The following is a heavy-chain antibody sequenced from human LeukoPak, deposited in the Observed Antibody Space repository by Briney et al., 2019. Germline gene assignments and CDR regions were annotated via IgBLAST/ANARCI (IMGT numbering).Heavy chain of an antibody. J-gene: IGHJ4*02. CDR2: ISYDGSNK. Sequence: GGSLRLSCSASGFTFSHVWMAWVRQAPGKGLEWVAVISYDGSNKYYADSVKGRFTISRDNSKNTLYLQMNSLRAEDTAVYYCAKVPQWGQGTLVTVSS. V-gene: IGHV3-30*18. CDR3: AKVPQ. CDR1: GFTFSHVW.